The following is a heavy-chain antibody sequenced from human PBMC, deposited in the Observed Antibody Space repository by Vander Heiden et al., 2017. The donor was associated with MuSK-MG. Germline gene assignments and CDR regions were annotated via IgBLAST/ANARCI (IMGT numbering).Heavy chain of an antibody. CDR1: GFSLRNPRVG. D-gene: IGHD5-12*01. CDR2: IFSSDDN. CDR3: ARAQDYDYDS. V-gene: IGHV2-26*01. Sequence: QVTLKESGPVLVKPTETLTLTCTVSGFSLRNPRVGVSWIRQPPGKALEWLAHIFSSDDNAYSPSLKSRLTISRDTSKSQVVLLMTNMDPVDTATYYCARAQDYDYDSWFHGTLVSVSS. J-gene: IGHJ5*01.